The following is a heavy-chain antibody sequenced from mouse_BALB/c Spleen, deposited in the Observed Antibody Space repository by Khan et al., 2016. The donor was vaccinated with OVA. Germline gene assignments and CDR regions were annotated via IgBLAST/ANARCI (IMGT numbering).Heavy chain of an antibody. V-gene: IGHV1-7*01. CDR1: GYTFINYW. CDR3: ARRGLRWDFDY. D-gene: IGHD1-1*01. J-gene: IGHJ2*01. CDR2: INPSTGYT. Sequence: QVQLKESGAELAKPGASVKMSCKASGYTFINYWILWVKQRPGQGLEWIAYINPSTGYTEYNQNFKDKATLTADKSSSTAYMQLSSLTSEDSAVYYGARRGLRWDFDYWGQGTTLTVSS.